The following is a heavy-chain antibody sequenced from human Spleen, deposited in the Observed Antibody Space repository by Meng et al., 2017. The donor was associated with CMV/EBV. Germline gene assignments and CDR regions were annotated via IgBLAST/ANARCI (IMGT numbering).Heavy chain of an antibody. CDR2: ISSSSNYI. CDR1: GSTFNSYT. J-gene: IGHJ4*02. Sequence: GESLKISCAASGSTFNSYTMNWVRQAPGKGLEWVSAISSSSNYIYYADSVKGRFTISRENAKNSLYLQMNTLTAEDTAVYYCARVPSSGSRTYFDYWGQGTLVTVSS. CDR3: ARVPSSGSRTYFDY. D-gene: IGHD6-19*01. V-gene: IGHV3-21*04.